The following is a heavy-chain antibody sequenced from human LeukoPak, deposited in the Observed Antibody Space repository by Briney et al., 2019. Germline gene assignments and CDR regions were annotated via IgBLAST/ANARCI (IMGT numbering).Heavy chain of an antibody. V-gene: IGHV1-46*01. CDR1: GYTFTSYY. J-gene: IGHJ1*01. CDR2: ISPSGGST. Sequence: AASVKVSCKASGYTFTSYYMHWVRQAPGQGLEWMGIISPSGGSTSYAQKFQGRVTMTRDTSTSTVYMELSSLRSEDTAVYYCARARYSSSWPLPHAEYFQHWGQGTLVTVSS. CDR3: ARARYSSSWPLPHAEYFQH. D-gene: IGHD6-13*01.